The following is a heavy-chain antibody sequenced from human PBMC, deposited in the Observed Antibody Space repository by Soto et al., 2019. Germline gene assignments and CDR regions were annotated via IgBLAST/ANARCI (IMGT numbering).Heavy chain of an antibody. CDR3: ARRGSGSYYDY. J-gene: IGHJ4*02. CDR2: ISGSGGGT. D-gene: IGHD1-26*01. Sequence: EVQLLESGGGLVQPGGSLRLSCAASGFTFSSYAMRWVRQAPGKGLELVSAISGSGGGTYYADSVKGWFTISRDNSTNTPYLQMNSLRAADTGVYHCARRGSGSYYDYWGQGPLVTVSS. CDR1: GFTFSSYA. V-gene: IGHV3-23*01.